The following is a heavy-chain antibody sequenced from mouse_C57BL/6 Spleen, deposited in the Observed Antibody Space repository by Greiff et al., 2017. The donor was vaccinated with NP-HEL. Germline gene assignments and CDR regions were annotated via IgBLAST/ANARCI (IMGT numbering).Heavy chain of an antibody. CDR1: GYAFSSSW. CDR2: IYPGDGDT. V-gene: IGHV1-82*01. Sequence: QVQLQQSGPELVKPGASVKISCKASGYAFSSSWMNWVKQRPGKGLEWIGRIYPGDGDTNYNGKFKGKATLTADKSSSTAYMQLSSLTSEDSAVYFCARSQDYYGSFAYWGQGTLVTVSA. J-gene: IGHJ3*01. CDR3: ARSQDYYGSFAY. D-gene: IGHD1-1*01.